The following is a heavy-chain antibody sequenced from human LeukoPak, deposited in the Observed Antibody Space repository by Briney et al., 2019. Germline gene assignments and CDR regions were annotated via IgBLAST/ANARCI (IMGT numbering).Heavy chain of an antibody. Sequence: EXLSLTCTVSGGSISSYYWSWLRQPPGKGLEWIGYIYYSGSTNYNPSLTSRVTISVDTSKNQFSMKLSSVTAADMAVYYCARDARGFTIFGVWNWFDPWGQGTLVTVSS. CDR3: ARDARGFTIFGVWNWFDP. CDR1: GGSISSYY. J-gene: IGHJ5*02. V-gene: IGHV4-59*01. D-gene: IGHD3-3*01. CDR2: IYYSGST.